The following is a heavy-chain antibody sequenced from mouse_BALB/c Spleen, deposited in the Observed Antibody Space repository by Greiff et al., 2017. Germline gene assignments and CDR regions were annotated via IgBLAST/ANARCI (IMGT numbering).Heavy chain of an antibody. CDR2: ISSGGSYT. CDR3: ARHGDGSPYYAMDY. J-gene: IGHJ4*01. Sequence: EVKVVESGGDLVKPGGSLKLSCAASGFTFSSYGMSWVRQTPEKRLEWVATISSGGSYTYYPDSVKGRFTISRDNAKNTQYLQMSSLKSEGTAMYDCARHGDGSPYYAMDYWGQGTSVTVSS. D-gene: IGHD2-13*01. CDR1: GFTFSSYG. V-gene: IGHV5-6*01.